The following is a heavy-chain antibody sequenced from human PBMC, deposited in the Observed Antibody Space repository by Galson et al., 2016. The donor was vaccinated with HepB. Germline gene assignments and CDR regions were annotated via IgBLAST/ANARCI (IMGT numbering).Heavy chain of an antibody. V-gene: IGHV3-23*01. CDR3: AKGVFYETMGYSYYFDP. CDR2: ISGSGGTT. J-gene: IGHJ4*02. D-gene: IGHD3-22*01. Sequence: SLRLSCAASGFTFSTYAMSWVRQAPGKGLEWVSGISGSGGTTYYADFVEGRFTISRDNSKNTLYLHMNSLRAEDTAVYYCAKGVFYETMGYSYYFDPWGQGTLVTVSS. CDR1: GFTFSTYA.